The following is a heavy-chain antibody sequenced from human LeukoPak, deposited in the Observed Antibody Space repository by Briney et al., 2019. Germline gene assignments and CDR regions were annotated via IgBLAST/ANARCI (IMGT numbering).Heavy chain of an antibody. CDR3: SFYVWGSTDAFDI. CDR2: INHSGST. CDR1: GGSFSGYY. Sequence: SETLSLTCAVYGGSFSGYYWSWIRQPPGKGLEWIGEINHSGSTNYNPSLKSRVTISVDTSKNQFSLKLSSVTAADTAVYYCSFYVWGSTDAFDIWGQGTMVTVSS. J-gene: IGHJ3*02. V-gene: IGHV4-34*01. D-gene: IGHD3-16*01.